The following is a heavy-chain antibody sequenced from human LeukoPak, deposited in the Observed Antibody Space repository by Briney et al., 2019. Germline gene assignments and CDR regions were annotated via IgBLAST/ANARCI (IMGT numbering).Heavy chain of an antibody. J-gene: IGHJ3*02. CDR1: GYTFTSYG. D-gene: IGHD1-26*01. CDR3: ARDGSGSYSFGAFDI. CDR2: ISAYDGNT. Sequence: ASVKVSCKASGYTFTSYGISWVRQAPGQGLEWMGWISAYDGNTNYAQKLQGRVTMTTDTSTSTAYMELRSLGSDDTAVYYCARDGSGSYSFGAFDIWGQGTMVTVSS. V-gene: IGHV1-18*01.